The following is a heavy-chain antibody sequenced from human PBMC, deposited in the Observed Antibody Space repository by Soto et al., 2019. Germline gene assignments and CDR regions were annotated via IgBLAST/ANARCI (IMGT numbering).Heavy chain of an antibody. Sequence: GESLKISCKGSGYSFTSYWISWVRQMPGKGLEWMGRIDPSDSYTNYSPSFQGHVTISADKSISTAYLQWSSLKASDTAMYYCARLDVDDCGGDCYGMDVLGQGTTVTVSS. D-gene: IGHD2-21*01. CDR1: GYSFTSYW. CDR2: IDPSDSYT. V-gene: IGHV5-10-1*01. J-gene: IGHJ6*02. CDR3: ARLDVDDCGGDCYGMDV.